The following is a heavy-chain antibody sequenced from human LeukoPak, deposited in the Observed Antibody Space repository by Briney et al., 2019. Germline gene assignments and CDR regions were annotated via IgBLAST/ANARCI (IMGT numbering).Heavy chain of an antibody. Sequence: ASVKVSCKASGGTFSSYAISWVRQAPGQGLEWMGRIIPIFGTANYAQKFQGRVTITTDESTSTAYMELSSLRSEDTAGYYCARVSYYNSSGLSEYWGQGTLVTVSS. CDR3: ARVSYYNSSGLSEY. V-gene: IGHV1-69*05. CDR2: IIPIFGTA. J-gene: IGHJ4*02. D-gene: IGHD3-22*01. CDR1: GGTFSSYA.